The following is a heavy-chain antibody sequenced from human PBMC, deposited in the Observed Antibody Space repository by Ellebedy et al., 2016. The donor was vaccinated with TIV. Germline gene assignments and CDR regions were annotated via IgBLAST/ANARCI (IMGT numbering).Heavy chain of an antibody. CDR3: ARDLDKSSGWYGGAAY. CDR2: INQDASRK. Sequence: GESLKISCAASGFTFSDSWMTWVRQAPGKGLEWVANINQDASRKYYLDSVKGRFTVSRDNAKNSLYLQMNSLRAEDTAVYYCARDLDKSSGWYGGAAYWGQGTLVTVSS. V-gene: IGHV3-7*01. D-gene: IGHD6-19*01. J-gene: IGHJ4*02. CDR1: GFTFSDSW.